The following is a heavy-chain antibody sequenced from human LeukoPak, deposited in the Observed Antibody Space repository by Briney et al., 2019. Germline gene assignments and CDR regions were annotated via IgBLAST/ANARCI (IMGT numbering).Heavy chain of an antibody. V-gene: IGHV3-21*01. CDR2: ISNTGGYI. CDR3: ARDEMYGSGSYAYFDY. D-gene: IGHD3-10*01. CDR1: GFTFTSYG. J-gene: IGHJ4*02. Sequence: PRGSLRLSCAASGFTFTSYGMNWVRQAPGKGLEWVSSISNTGGYIYYADSVKGRFTISRDNAKNSLYLQLNSLRAEDTAVYFCARDEMYGSGSYAYFDYWGQGTLVTVSS.